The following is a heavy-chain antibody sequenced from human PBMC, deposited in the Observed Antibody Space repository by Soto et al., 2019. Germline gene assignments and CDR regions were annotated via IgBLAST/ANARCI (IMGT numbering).Heavy chain of an antibody. CDR2: ISSNGGST. CDR1: GCNFINHG. J-gene: IGHJ4*02. D-gene: IGHD5-12*01. CDR3: ARRDGYNFDY. V-gene: IGHV3-64*01. Sequence: GGPLRPPWGASGCNFINHGMHRVRQAPGKGLEYVSAISSNGGSTYYANSVKDRFTISRDNSKNTLYLQMGSLRIEDMAVYYCARRDGYNFDYWGQGTLVTVSS.